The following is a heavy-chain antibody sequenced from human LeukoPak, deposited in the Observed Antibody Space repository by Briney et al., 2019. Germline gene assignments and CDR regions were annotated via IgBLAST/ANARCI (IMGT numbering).Heavy chain of an antibody. CDR2: IFGSGGSA. CDR1: GFTFSSYA. CDR3: GKTTTGYSSGRNPAWPVDY. V-gene: IGHV3-23*01. Sequence: WGSLRLSCTASGFTFSSYAMYWVRQAPGKGLEWVSGIFGSGGSAHYADSVKGRFTISRDNSQNTVYLQMNSLRAEDTAVYYCGKTTTGYSSGRNPAWPVDYWGQGTLVTVSS. D-gene: IGHD6-19*01. J-gene: IGHJ4*02.